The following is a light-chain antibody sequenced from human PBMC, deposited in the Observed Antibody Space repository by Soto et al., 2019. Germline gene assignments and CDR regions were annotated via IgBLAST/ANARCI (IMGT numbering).Light chain of an antibody. J-gene: IGLJ2*01. CDR2: EVT. CDR3: SSYAGSNNFGV. CDR1: SSDVGGYNY. Sequence: QSALTQPPSASGSPGQSVTISCTGTSSDVGGYNYVSWYQLHPGKGPKLMIYEVTKRPSGVPDRFSGSKSGNTASLTVSGLQAEDEADYYCSSYAGSNNFGVFGGGTKLTVL. V-gene: IGLV2-8*01.